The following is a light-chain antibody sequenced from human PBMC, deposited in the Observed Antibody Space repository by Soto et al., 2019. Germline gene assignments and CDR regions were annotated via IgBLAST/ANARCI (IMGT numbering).Light chain of an antibody. J-gene: IGLJ1*01. CDR1: SDVVGAYNS. V-gene: IGLV2-23*01. Sequence: QSVLTHPASLSGSPGQSITISCSGTSDVVGAYNSVSWYQQLPHKAPQVILYKGTQRPSGVSSRFSGSTSGNAASLTISGLQADDEADYFCCSSAPESTYVFGTGTKVTVL. CDR2: KGT. CDR3: CSSAPESTYV.